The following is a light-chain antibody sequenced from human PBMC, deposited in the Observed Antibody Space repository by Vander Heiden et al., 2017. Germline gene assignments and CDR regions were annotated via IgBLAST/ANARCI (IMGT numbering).Light chain of an antibody. Sequence: EIVMTQSPATLSVSPGERATLSCRASQSVSSNLAWYQQKPGQAPRLLIYGASTRDTGIPARFSGSGCGTDFTLTISSRQSEDFAVYYCQQNNNWPLFTVGHGTKVDIK. CDR3: QQNNNWPLFT. J-gene: IGKJ3*01. CDR1: QSVSSN. V-gene: IGKV3-15*01. CDR2: GAS.